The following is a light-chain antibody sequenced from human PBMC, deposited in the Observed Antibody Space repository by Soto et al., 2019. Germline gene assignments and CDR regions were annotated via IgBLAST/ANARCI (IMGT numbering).Light chain of an antibody. J-gene: IGKJ4*01. CDR2: DAV. V-gene: IGKV3-20*01. CDR1: RPVVRQY. Sequence: EIVLTQSPGTLSLSPGERVSLSCRASRPVVRQYIAWYNQKPGQAPRLLIHDAVTRATGIPDRFSGSGSGTDFTLTIRRLEPEDFAVYYCQQYGSSPSFGGGTKVDIK. CDR3: QQYGSSPS.